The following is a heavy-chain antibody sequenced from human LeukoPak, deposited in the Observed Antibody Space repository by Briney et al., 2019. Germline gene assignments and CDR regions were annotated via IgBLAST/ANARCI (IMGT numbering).Heavy chain of an antibody. CDR2: INPNSGGT. CDR3: ARGQDIVVVPAATNWFDP. CDR1: GYTFTGYY. Sequence: ASVKVSCKASGYTFTGYYMHWVRQAPGQGLEWMGWINPNSGGTNYAQKFQGWVTMTGDTSISTAYMELSRLRSDDTAVYYCARGQDIVVVPAATNWFDPWGQGTLVTVSS. V-gene: IGHV1-2*04. J-gene: IGHJ5*02. D-gene: IGHD2-2*01.